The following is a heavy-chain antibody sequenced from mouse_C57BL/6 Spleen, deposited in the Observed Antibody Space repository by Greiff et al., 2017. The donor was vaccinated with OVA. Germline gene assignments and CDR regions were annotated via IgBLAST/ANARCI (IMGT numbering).Heavy chain of an antibody. CDR3: ARGEDTTVVADY. CDR1: GYTFTSYW. CDR2: INPSNGGT. J-gene: IGHJ2*01. V-gene: IGHV1-53*01. Sequence: VQLQQPGAELVMPGASVKLSCKASGYTFTSYWMHWVKQRPGQGLEWIGNINPSNGGTNYNEKFKSKATLTVDKSSSTAYMQLSSLTSEDAAVYYCARGEDTTVVADYWGQGTTLTVSS. D-gene: IGHD1-1*01.